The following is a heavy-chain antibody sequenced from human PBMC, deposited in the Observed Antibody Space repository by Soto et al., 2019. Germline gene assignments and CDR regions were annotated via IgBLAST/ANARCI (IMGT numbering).Heavy chain of an antibody. CDR3: ARDRGYSYGPRSYYGMDV. Sequence: ASVKVSCKASGYTFTSYYMHWVRQAPGQGLEWMGIIDASGGRTSYAQKFQGRVTMTRETSTSTVYMELSSLRSEDTAGYYCARDRGYSYGPRSYYGMDVWGQGTTVTVSS. CDR1: GYTFTSYY. D-gene: IGHD5-18*01. J-gene: IGHJ6*02. V-gene: IGHV1-46*01. CDR2: IDASGGRT.